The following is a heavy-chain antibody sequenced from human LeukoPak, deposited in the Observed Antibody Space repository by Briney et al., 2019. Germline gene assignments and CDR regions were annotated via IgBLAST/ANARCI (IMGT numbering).Heavy chain of an antibody. Sequence: SVKVSCKASGGTFSSYAISWVRQAPGQGLEWMGRIIPILGIANYAQKFQGRVTITADKSTSTAYMELGSLRSEDTAVYYCARAYSSTSMVRGAEFDYWGQGTLVTVSS. V-gene: IGHV1-69*04. CDR2: IIPILGIA. D-gene: IGHD3-10*01. CDR1: GGTFSSYA. CDR3: ARAYSSTSMVRGAEFDY. J-gene: IGHJ4*02.